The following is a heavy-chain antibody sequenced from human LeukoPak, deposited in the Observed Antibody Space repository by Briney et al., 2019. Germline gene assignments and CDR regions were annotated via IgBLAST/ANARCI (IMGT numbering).Heavy chain of an antibody. CDR1: GFTFSDYY. J-gene: IGHJ5*02. V-gene: IGHV3-11*04. D-gene: IGHD2-2*01. CDR3: ASSYCSSTSCHAATDNWFDP. CDR2: ISSSGSTI. Sequence: PGGSLRLSCAASGFTFSDYYMSWIRQAPGKGLEWVSYISSSGSTIYYADSVKGRFTISRDNAKNSLYLQMNSLRAEDTAVYYCASSYCSSTSCHAATDNWFDPWGQGTLVTVSS.